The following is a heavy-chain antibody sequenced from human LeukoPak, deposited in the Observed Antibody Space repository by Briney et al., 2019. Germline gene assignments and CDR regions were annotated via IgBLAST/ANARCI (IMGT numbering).Heavy chain of an antibody. V-gene: IGHV3-23*01. CDR3: GKDSDILSY. J-gene: IGHJ4*02. D-gene: IGHD3-9*01. CDR2: ISGSGGST. CDR1: GFTFSNYV. Sequence: GGSLRLSCVASGFTFSNYVMSWVRQAPGKGLEWVSAISGSGGSTYYADSVKGRFTISRDSSKNTLYLQMNSLRAEDTAVYYCGKDSDILSYWGQGALVTVSS.